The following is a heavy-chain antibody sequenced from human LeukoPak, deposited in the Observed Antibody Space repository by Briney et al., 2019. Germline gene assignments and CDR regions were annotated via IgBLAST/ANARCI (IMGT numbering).Heavy chain of an antibody. J-gene: IGHJ4*02. CDR2: IRAYNGNT. V-gene: IGHV1-18*01. D-gene: IGHD3-22*01. CDR1: GYTFTSYG. Sequence: GASVKVSCKASGYTFTSYGISWARQAPGQGLEWMGWIRAYNGNTNYTQKLQGRVTMTTDTSTSTAYMELRSLRSDDTAVYYCARDFNYYDISGFYYFDYRGQGTLVTVSS. CDR3: ARDFNYYDISGFYYFDY.